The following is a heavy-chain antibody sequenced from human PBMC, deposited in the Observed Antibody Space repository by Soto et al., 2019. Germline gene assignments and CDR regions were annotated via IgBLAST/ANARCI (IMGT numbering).Heavy chain of an antibody. CDR1: GYTFTSYA. D-gene: IGHD2-2*01. CDR3: ASIAAYCSSTSCYGTEDAFDI. CDR2: INAGNGNT. J-gene: IGHJ3*02. V-gene: IGHV1-3*01. Sequence: ASVKVSCKASGYTFTSYAMHWVRQAPGQRLEWMGWINAGNGNTKYSQKFQGRVTITRNTSVSTAYMELSSLRSEDTAVYYCASIAAYCSSTSCYGTEDAFDIWGQGTMVTVSS.